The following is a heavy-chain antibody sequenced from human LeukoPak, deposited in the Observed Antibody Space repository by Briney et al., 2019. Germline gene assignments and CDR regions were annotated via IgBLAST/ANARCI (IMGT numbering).Heavy chain of an antibody. CDR1: GYTFTGYY. CDR3: ARDYLTLPSFWSGYSRVAFDI. Sequence: ASVKVSCKASGYTFTGYYMHWVRQAPGQGLEWMGWINPNSGGTNYAQKFQGRVTMTRDTSISTAYMELSRLRSDDTAVYYCARDYLTLPSFWSGYSRVAFDIWGQGTMVTVSS. J-gene: IGHJ3*02. V-gene: IGHV1-2*02. CDR2: INPNSGGT. D-gene: IGHD3-3*01.